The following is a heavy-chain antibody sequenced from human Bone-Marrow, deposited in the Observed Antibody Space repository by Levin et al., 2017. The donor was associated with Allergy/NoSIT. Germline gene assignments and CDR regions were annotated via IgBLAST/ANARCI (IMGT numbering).Heavy chain of an antibody. V-gene: IGHV5-10-1*01. J-gene: IGHJ4*02. CDR3: ARLGRVFPATVLGY. D-gene: IGHD2-2*01. Sequence: GESLKISCKGSGYNFTSYWISWVRQMPGKGLEWMGRIDPSDSYTNYSPSFQGHVTISSDKSIGTAYLQWSSLKASDTAMYYCARLGRVFPATVLGYWGQGTLVTVSS. CDR2: IDPSDSYT. CDR1: GYNFTSYW.